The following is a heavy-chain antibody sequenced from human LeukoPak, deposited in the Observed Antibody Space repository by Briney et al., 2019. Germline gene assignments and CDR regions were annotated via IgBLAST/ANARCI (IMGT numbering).Heavy chain of an antibody. J-gene: IGHJ4*02. CDR3: AKYYYTSGSSGGRVFDY. V-gene: IGHV3-23*01. CDR2: ISSSAGDT. D-gene: IGHD3-10*01. Sequence: GGSLILSCAASGFTFSSYPMTWVRQAPGKGLEWVSTISSSAGDTHYADSVKGRFTISRDNSKNSLYLQMNSLRAEDTAVYYCAKYYYTSGSSGGRVFDYWGQGTLVTVSS. CDR1: GFTFSSYP.